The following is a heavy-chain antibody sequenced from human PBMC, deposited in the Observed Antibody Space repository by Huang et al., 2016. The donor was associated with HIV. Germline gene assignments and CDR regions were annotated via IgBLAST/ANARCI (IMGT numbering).Heavy chain of an antibody. J-gene: IGHJ5*02. Sequence: QVQLVESGGGVVQPGTSLRLSCAASGSIFSNFGMHWVRQAPGKRLEWVAVISYDGRSDRYSDSVKGRFTIARDNDKNTLSLEMNRLRHDDTAVYYCAKESRWFSDFDQWGQGTLVTVSS. D-gene: IGHD2-15*01. CDR1: GSIFSNFG. CDR2: ISYDGRSD. V-gene: IGHV3-30*18. CDR3: AKESRWFSDFDQ.